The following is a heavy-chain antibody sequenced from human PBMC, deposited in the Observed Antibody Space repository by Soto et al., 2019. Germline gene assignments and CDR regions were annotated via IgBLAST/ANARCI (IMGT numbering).Heavy chain of an antibody. CDR1: GASVRSGGHY. J-gene: IGHJ4*02. V-gene: IGHV4-31*03. CDR3: AGGGDS. Sequence: SETLSLTCTVSGASVRSGGHYWSWIRQYPGQGLEWIGYIHNSESTSYNPSLESRVFISLGTSRNQFSLKLKSVTAADTAVYYCAGGGDSWSQGTLVTVSS. CDR2: IHNSEST. D-gene: IGHD3-10*01.